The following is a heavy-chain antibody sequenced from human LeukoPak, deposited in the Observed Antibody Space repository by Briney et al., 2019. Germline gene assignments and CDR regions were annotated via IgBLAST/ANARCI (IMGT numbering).Heavy chain of an antibody. CDR2: IWYDGGDK. CDR3: AKGDGHLNLRFDY. J-gene: IGHJ4*02. V-gene: IGHV3-33*06. CDR1: GFTFSTYG. D-gene: IGHD2-21*02. Sequence: PGGSLRLSCGASGFTFSTYGMHWVRQAPGKGLEWVAVIWYDGGDKYYADSVKGRFTISRDNSKNTLYLQMNSLRVEDTAVYYCAKGDGHLNLRFDYWGQGTLVTVSS.